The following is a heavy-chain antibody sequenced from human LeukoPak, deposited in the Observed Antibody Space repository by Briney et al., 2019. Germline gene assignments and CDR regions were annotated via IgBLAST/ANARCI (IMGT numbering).Heavy chain of an antibody. D-gene: IGHD2-2*01. Sequence: QTGGSLRLSCEASGFTLRSFAMSWVRQAPGKGLEWLSGISASGRYIYQADSVKGRFTISSDNSKNTLYIEINSLRVEDTAVYYCARDGSWGDYQFYFYMDVWGKGTTVTVSS. V-gene: IGHV3-23*01. J-gene: IGHJ6*03. CDR1: GFTLRSFA. CDR3: ARDGSWGDYQFYFYMDV. CDR2: ISASGRYI.